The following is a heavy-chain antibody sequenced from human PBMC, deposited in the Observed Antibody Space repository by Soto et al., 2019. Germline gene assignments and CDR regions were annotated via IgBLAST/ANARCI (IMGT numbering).Heavy chain of an antibody. CDR2: ISYDGSNE. V-gene: IGHV3-30-3*01. Sequence: GGSLRLSCAASGFTFSGYAIHWVRQAPGKGLEWVAIISYDGSNEYYADSVKGRFTISRDNSKNTFYLQVNSLRAEDTAVYYCARALSASYHYFDSWGQGTLVTVSS. J-gene: IGHJ4*02. CDR1: GFTFSGYA. D-gene: IGHD2-15*01. CDR3: ARALSASYHYFDS.